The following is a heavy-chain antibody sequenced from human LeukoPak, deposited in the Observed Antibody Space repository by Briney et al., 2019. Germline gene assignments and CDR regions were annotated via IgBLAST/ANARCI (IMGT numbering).Heavy chain of an antibody. J-gene: IGHJ4*02. Sequence: KPSETLSLTCAVSGYSISSGYYWGWIRQPPVKGLEWIGSIYHSGSTYYNPSLKSRVTISVDTSKNQFSLKLSSVTAADTAVYYCARRLSLYCSSTSCYTGGWVDYWGQGTLVTVTS. CDR2: IYHSGST. CDR3: ARRLSLYCSSTSCYTGGWVDY. CDR1: GYSISSGYY. D-gene: IGHD2-2*02. V-gene: IGHV4-38-2*01.